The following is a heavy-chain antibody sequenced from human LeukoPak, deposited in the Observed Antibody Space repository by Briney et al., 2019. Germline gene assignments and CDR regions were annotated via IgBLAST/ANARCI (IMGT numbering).Heavy chain of an antibody. Sequence: GASVKVSCKASGYTFNSYGISWVRQAPGQGLEWMGWISPYNGNTHYAQNLQGGVTMTTDTSTTTAYMELRSLRSDDTAVYYCARGLLGNWFDPWGQGTLVTVSS. CDR2: ISPYNGNT. V-gene: IGHV1-18*01. CDR1: GYTFNSYG. CDR3: ARGLLGNWFDP. J-gene: IGHJ5*02. D-gene: IGHD2-15*01.